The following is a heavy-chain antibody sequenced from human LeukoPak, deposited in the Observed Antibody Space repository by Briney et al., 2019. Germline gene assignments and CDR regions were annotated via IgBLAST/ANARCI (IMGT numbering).Heavy chain of an antibody. D-gene: IGHD3-3*01. J-gene: IGHJ4*02. CDR3: AREGADYDFWSGYSEFDY. CDR2: IRSSSNHI. CDR1: GFTFSSYS. V-gene: IGHV3-21*01. Sequence: GGSLRLSCAASGFTFSSYSMNWVRQAPGKGLEWVSSIRSSSNHIYYADSVKGRFTISRDNAKNSLYLQMNSLRAEDTAVYYCAREGADYDFWSGYSEFDYWGQGTLVTVAS.